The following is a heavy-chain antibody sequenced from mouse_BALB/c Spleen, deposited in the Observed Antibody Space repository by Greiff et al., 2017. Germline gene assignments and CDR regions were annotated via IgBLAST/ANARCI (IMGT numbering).Heavy chain of an antibody. V-gene: IGHV1S56*01. Sequence: QVQLQQSGPELVKPGASVKMSCKASGYTFTSYYIHWVKQRPGQGLEWIGWIYPGDGSTKYNEKFKGKTTLTADKSSSTAYMLLSSLTSEDSAIYFCARDNYQFAYWGQGTLVTVSA. J-gene: IGHJ3*01. CDR3: ARDNYQFAY. CDR1: GYTFTSYY. CDR2: IYPGDGST. D-gene: IGHD1-3*01.